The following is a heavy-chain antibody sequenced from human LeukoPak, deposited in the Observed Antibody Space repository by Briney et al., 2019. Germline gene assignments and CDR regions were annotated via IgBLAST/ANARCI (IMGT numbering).Heavy chain of an antibody. Sequence: GGSLSLSCAASGFTFGSYEVNWVRQAPGKGLEWVSYISSSGSTIYYADSVKGRFTISRDNAKNSLYLQMNSLRAEDTAVYYCARGAYGISDIWGQGTMVTVSS. V-gene: IGHV3-48*03. D-gene: IGHD3-9*01. CDR3: ARGAYGISDI. J-gene: IGHJ3*02. CDR1: GFTFGSYE. CDR2: ISSSGSTI.